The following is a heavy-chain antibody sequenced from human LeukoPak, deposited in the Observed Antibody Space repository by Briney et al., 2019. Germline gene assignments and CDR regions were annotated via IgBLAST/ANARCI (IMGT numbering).Heavy chain of an antibody. J-gene: IGHJ4*02. CDR3: ARDHRSYDYYDSSGLSH. CDR1: GGSISSYY. Sequence: SETLSLTCTVSGGSISSYYWSWIRQPAGKGLEWIGRIYTSGSTNYNPSLKSRVTISVDTSKNQFSLKLSSVTAADTAVYYCARDHRSYDYYDSSGLSHWGQGTLVTVSS. D-gene: IGHD3-22*01. CDR2: IYTSGST. V-gene: IGHV4-4*07.